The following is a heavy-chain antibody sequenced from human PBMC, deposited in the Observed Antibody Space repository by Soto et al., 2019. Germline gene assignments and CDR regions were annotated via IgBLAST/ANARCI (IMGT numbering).Heavy chain of an antibody. J-gene: IGHJ6*02. CDR3: ARAGSSWDYYYYGMDV. V-gene: IGHV4-4*02. D-gene: IGHD6-13*01. Sequence: SETLSLTCAVSGGSISSSNWWSWVRQPPGKGLEWIGEIYHSGSTNYNPSLKSRVTISVDKSKNQFSLKLSSVTAADTAVYYCARAGSSWDYYYYGMDVWGQGTTVTVSS. CDR2: IYHSGST. CDR1: GGSISSSNW.